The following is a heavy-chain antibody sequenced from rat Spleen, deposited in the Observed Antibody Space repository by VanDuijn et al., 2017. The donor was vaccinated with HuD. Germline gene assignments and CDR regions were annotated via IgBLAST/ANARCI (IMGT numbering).Heavy chain of an antibody. J-gene: IGHJ3*01. CDR3: TTWFAY. Sequence: EVQLVESGGGLVQPGRSLKLSCVASGFTFSSYWMYWIRQAPGKGLEWVSSINTDGDNTYYPDSVKGRFTISRDNAENTVYLQMNSLRSEDTATYYCTTWFAYWGQGTLVTVSS. CDR1: GFTFSSYW. V-gene: IGHV5-58*01. CDR2: INTDGDNT.